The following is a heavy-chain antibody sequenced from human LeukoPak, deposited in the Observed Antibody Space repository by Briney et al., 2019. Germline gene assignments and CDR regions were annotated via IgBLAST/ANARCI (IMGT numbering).Heavy chain of an antibody. CDR2: IYYSGST. CDR1: GGSISSYY. D-gene: IGHD3-3*01. CDR3: ARVNDFWSGYYTERGGFDY. J-gene: IGHJ4*02. Sequence: PSETPSLTCTVSGGSISSYYWSWIRQPPGKGLEWIGYIYYSGSTNYNPSLKSRVTISVDTSKNQFSLKLSSVTAADTAVYYCARVNDFWSGYYTERGGFDYWGQGTLVTVSS. V-gene: IGHV4-59*01.